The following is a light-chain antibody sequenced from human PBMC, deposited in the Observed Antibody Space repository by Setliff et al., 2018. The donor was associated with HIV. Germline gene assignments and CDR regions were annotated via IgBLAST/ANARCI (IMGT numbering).Light chain of an antibody. CDR3: NSYTTSSTLYA. Sequence: QSVLTQPASVSGSPGQSITISCTGTSSDIGGHNCVSWYQQHPGKAPKLMIYDVSHRPSGVSNRFSASKSGNTASLTISGLQAEDEADYYCNSYTTSSTLYAFGTGTKVTVL. CDR1: SSDIGGHNC. J-gene: IGLJ1*01. V-gene: IGLV2-14*03. CDR2: DVS.